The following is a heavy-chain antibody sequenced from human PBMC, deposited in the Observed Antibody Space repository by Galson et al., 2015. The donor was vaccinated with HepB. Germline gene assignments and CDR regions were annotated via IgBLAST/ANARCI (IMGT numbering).Heavy chain of an antibody. CDR1: GSTFTSYY. CDR2: INPTGGST. CDR3: ARGSGIGGGYCDY. J-gene: IGHJ4*02. Sequence: SVKVSCKASGSTFTSYYMHWVRQAPGQGLEWVGIINPTGGSTSYAQTFQGRVTMTRDTSTSTVYMELSSLRSEDTAVYYCARGSGIGGGYCDYWGQGTLVTVSS. D-gene: IGHD1-26*01. V-gene: IGHV1-46*01.